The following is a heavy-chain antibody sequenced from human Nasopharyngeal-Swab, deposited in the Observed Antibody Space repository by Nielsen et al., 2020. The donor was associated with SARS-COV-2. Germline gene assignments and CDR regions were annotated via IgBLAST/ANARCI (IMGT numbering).Heavy chain of an antibody. D-gene: IGHD4-23*01. V-gene: IGHV3-23*01. CDR2: ISGSGGST. CDR1: GFTFSSYA. J-gene: IGHJ4*02. Sequence: GGSLRLSCTASGFTFSSYALSWVRQAPGKGLAWVSEISGSGGSTYYAESVKGRFTISRDNSKNTLYLQMSSLRAEDTAIYYCAKDLGVESPLWFDYWGQGTLLTVSS. CDR3: AKDLGVESPLWFDY.